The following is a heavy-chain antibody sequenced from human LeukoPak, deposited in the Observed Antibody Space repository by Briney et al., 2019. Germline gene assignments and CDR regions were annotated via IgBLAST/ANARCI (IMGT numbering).Heavy chain of an antibody. CDR3: ARDSSSWYIFDY. Sequence: GGSLRLSCAASGFSFSSYGMNWVRQAPGKGLEWVSSISSSSRYIYYADSVRGRFTISRDNANNSLYLQMNSLRPEDTAVYYCARDSSSWYIFDYWGQGTLVTVSS. CDR1: GFSFSSYG. CDR2: ISSSSRYI. J-gene: IGHJ4*02. V-gene: IGHV3-21*01. D-gene: IGHD6-13*01.